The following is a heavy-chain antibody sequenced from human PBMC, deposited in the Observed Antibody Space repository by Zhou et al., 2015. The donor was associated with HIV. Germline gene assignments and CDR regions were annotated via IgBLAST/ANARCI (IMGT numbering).Heavy chain of an antibody. V-gene: IGHV1-69*06. CDR3: ARDRGAARPDWRYFDL. CDR2: IIPIFGTA. J-gene: IGHJ2*01. D-gene: IGHD6-6*01. CDR1: GGSFNTNE. Sequence: QVQLVQSGAEVKKPGSSVKVSCKASGGSFNTNEISWVRQAPGQGLEWMGGIIPIFGTANYAQKFQGRVTITADKSTSTAYMELSSLRSEDTAVYYCARDRGAARPDWRYFDLWGRGTLVTVSS.